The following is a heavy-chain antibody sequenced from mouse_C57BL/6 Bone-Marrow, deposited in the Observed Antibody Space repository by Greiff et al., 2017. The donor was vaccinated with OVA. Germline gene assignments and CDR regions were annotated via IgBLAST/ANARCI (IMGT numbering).Heavy chain of an antibody. V-gene: IGHV1-81*01. D-gene: IGHD2-4*01. J-gene: IGHJ1*03. CDR1: GYTFTSYG. CDR2: IYPRSGNT. Sequence: QVQLKESGAELARPGASVKLSCKASGYTFTSYGISWVKQRTGQGLEWIGEIYPRSGNTYYNEKFKGKATLTADKSSSTAYMELRSLKSEDSAVYFCARGYYDYDGNVWGTGTTVTVSS. CDR3: ARGYYDYDGNV.